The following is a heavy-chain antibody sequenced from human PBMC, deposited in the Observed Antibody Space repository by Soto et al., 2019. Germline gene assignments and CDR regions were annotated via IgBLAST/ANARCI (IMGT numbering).Heavy chain of an antibody. D-gene: IGHD3-10*01. CDR3: AKCAVLRPTPGGGCKWSDP. CDR1: GFSFSSFA. CDR2: IRGTAT. V-gene: IGHV3-23*01. J-gene: IGHJ5*02. Sequence: EVQLLESGGTLVQPGESLRLSCEVSGFSFSSFAMNWVRQAPGEGLEWVSSIRGTATSYADSVKGRFTISRDNSKNTVYLQMNTLRGEATAVYYCAKCAVLRPTPGGGCKWSDPWGKGTLSSSPQ.